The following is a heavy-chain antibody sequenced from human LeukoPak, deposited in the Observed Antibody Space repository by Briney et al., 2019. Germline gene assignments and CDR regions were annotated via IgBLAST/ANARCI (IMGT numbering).Heavy chain of an antibody. Sequence: GGSLRLSCAASGFTFSSYAMSWVRQAPGKGPEWVSAISGGGGTTYYADSVKGRFTISRDNSKNTLYLQMNSLRAEDTAVYYCANYDRSGYYYANFDSWGQGTLVNVSS. CDR3: ANYDRSGYYYANFDS. D-gene: IGHD3-22*01. CDR1: GFTFSSYA. J-gene: IGHJ4*02. CDR2: ISGGGGTT. V-gene: IGHV3-23*01.